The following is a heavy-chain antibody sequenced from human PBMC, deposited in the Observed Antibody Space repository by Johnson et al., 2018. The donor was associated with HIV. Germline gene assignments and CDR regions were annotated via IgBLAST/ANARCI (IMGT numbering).Heavy chain of an antibody. CDR2: ISSSGGTI. J-gene: IGHJ3*02. V-gene: IGHV3-11*04. Sequence: QVQLVESGGGSVKPGGSLRLSCAASGITFSNAWMSWIRQAPGKGLAWVSYISSSGGTIYYADSVKGRFTISRDNAKNSLYLQMNRLRADDTAVYYCAGGRGWVTLNAFDMWGQGTLVTVSS. CDR1: GITFSNAW. CDR3: AGGRGWVTLNAFDM. D-gene: IGHD4-23*01.